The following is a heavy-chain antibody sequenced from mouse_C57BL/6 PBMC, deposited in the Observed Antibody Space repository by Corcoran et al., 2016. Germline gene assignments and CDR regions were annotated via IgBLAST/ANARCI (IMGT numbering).Heavy chain of an antibody. CDR2: IYPRSGNT. V-gene: IGHV1-81*01. D-gene: IGHD2-5*01. CDR3: ARCRYSNYFDY. CDR1: GYTFTSYG. J-gene: IGHJ2*01. Sequence: QVQLQQFGAELARPGASVKLSCKASGYTFTSYGISWVKQRTGQGLEWIGEIYPRSGNTYYNEKFKGKATLTADKSSSTAYMELRSLTSEDSAVYFCARCRYSNYFDYWGQGTTLTVSS.